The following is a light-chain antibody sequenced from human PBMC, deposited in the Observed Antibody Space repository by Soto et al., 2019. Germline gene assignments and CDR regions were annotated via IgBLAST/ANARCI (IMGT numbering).Light chain of an antibody. Sequence: DIQLTQSPSFLSASVGDRVTITCWASQGISTDLAWYHQKPGKAPKLLIYAASTLQSGVPSRFSGSGSGTEFTLTISSLQPEDFATYYCEQVNSYPITFGQGTRLEIK. V-gene: IGKV1-9*01. CDR2: AAS. CDR1: QGISTD. CDR3: EQVNSYPIT. J-gene: IGKJ5*01.